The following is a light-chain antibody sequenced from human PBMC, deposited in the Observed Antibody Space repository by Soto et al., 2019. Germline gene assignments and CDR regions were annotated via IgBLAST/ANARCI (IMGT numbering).Light chain of an antibody. V-gene: IGLV2-14*01. Sequence: QSVRAQPACVSLSPGQSITMSCTGTSSDVGGSAYVSWYQQFPGNVPRLLIYKVTNRPSGVSYRFSGSKSGNTASLTISGLQAEDEADYFCTSSTTGSLYVFGTGTKVTVL. CDR2: KVT. CDR1: SSDVGGSAY. J-gene: IGLJ1*01. CDR3: TSSTTGSLYV.